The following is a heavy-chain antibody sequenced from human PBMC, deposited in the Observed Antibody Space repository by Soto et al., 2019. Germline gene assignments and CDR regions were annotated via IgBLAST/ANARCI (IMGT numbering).Heavy chain of an antibody. V-gene: IGHV3-23*01. CDR3: AKVQHSYGYGSSDY. J-gene: IGHJ4*02. CDR2: ISGSGGST. D-gene: IGHD5-18*01. CDR1: GFTFSSYA. Sequence: GGSLRLSCAASGFTFSSYAMSWVRQAPGKGLEWVSAISGSGGSTYYADSVKGRFTISRDNSKNTLYLQMNSLRAEDTAVYYCAKVQHSYGYGSSDYWGQGTLVTVSS.